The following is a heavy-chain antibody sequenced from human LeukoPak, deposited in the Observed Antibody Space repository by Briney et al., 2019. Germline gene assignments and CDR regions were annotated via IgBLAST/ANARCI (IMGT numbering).Heavy chain of an antibody. CDR1: GGTFSSYA. CDR2: IIPIFGTA. CDR3: ARGDSIAAARFDP. J-gene: IGHJ5*02. V-gene: IGHV1-69*05. Sequence: ASVKVSCKASGGTFSSYAISWVRQAPGQGLEWMGGIIPIFGTANYAQKFQGRVTITTDESTSTAYMELSSPRSEDTAVYYCARGDSIAAARFDPWGQGTLVTVSS. D-gene: IGHD6-13*01.